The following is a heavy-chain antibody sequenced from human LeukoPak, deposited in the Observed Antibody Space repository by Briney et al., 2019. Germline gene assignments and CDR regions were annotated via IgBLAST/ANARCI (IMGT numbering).Heavy chain of an antibody. J-gene: IGHJ4*02. Sequence: GGSLRLSCAASGFTVSSNYMSWVRQAPGKGLEWVSIIYTGGSTYYADSVKGRFTISRDNSKNTLYLQMNSLRAEDTAVYYCARDGVRSGYHEGPDYWGQGTLVTVSS. V-gene: IGHV3-66*01. CDR3: ARDGVRSGYHEGPDY. D-gene: IGHD3-22*01. CDR1: GFTVSSNY. CDR2: IYTGGST.